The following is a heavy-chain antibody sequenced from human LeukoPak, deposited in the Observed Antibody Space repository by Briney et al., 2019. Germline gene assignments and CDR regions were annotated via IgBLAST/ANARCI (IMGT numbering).Heavy chain of an antibody. J-gene: IGHJ4*02. CDR2: ISSSSSYI. Sequence: PGGSLRLSCAASGFTFSSYSMNWVRQAPGKGLEFVSSISSSSSYIYYAVSVKGRFTISRDNAKNSLYLQMNSLRAEDTAVYYCASPGMDNWNVPDYWGQGTLVTVSS. CDR1: GFTFSSYS. D-gene: IGHD1-1*01. V-gene: IGHV3-21*01. CDR3: ASPGMDNWNVPDY.